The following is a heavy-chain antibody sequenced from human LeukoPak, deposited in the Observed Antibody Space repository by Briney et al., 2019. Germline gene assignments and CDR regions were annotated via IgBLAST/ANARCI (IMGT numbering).Heavy chain of an antibody. CDR3: ARGRAPGPLYYDFWSGYPTHYYYYGMDV. J-gene: IGHJ6*02. V-gene: IGHV1-8*01. Sequence: ASVKVSCKASGYTFTSYDINWVRQATGQGLEWMGWMNPNSGNTGYAQKSQGRVTMTRNTSISTAYMELSSLRSEDTAVYYCARGRAPGPLYYDFWSGYPTHYYYYGMDVWGQGATVTVSS. D-gene: IGHD3-3*01. CDR1: GYTFTSYD. CDR2: MNPNSGNT.